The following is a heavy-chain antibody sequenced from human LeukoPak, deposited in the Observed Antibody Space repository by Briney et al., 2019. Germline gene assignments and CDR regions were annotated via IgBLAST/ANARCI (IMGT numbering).Heavy chain of an antibody. CDR1: GGSFSGYY. CDR3: ARVHYYDSSGAYFDY. D-gene: IGHD3-22*01. J-gene: IGHJ4*02. V-gene: IGHV4-34*01. CDR2: INHSGST. Sequence: SETLSLTCAVYGGSFSGYYWSWIRQPPGKGLEWIGEINHSGSTNYNPSLKSRVTISVDTSKNQFSLKLSSVTAADTAVYYCARVHYYDSSGAYFDYWGQGTLVTVSS.